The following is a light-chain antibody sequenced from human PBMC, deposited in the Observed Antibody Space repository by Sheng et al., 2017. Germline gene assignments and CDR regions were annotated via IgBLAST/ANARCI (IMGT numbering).Light chain of an antibody. J-gene: IGLJ3*02. CDR3: AAWDDTLSGRGV. Sequence: QSALTQPASVSGSPGQSITISCTGTSSDVGGYNYVSWYQHHPGKAPKLIIFEVNKRPSGVPDRFSGSKSGTSASLAISGLRSEDEADYYCAAWDDTLSGRGVFGGGTKLTVL. CDR1: SSDVGGYNY. CDR2: EVN. V-gene: IGLV2-14*01.